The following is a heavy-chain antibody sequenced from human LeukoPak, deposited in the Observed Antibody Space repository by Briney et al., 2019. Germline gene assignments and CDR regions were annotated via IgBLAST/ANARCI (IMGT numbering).Heavy chain of an antibody. CDR2: IYYSGTT. CDR3: ARDPPGKGALDF. CDR1: GGSLDSVY. J-gene: IGHJ4*02. V-gene: IGHV4-59*01. Sequence: PSETLSLTCTVSGGSLDSVYWSWIRQPPGKGLEYIGYIYYSGTTNYDPSLKGRVTISVDMSKNQFSLKLISVTAADTAVYYCARDPPGKGALDFWGQGTLVTVSS. D-gene: IGHD3-16*01.